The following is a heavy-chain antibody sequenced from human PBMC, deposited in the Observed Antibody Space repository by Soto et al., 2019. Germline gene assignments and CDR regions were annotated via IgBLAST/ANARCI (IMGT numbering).Heavy chain of an antibody. Sequence: QVQLVESGGGVVQPGRSLRLSCAASGFTFSSYAMHWVRQAPGKGLEWVAVISYDGSNKYYADSVKGRFTISRDNSKNTLDLQMNSLRAEDTAVYYWARDRPEMATIPDAFDIWGQGTMVTVSS. V-gene: IGHV3-30-3*01. D-gene: IGHD5-12*01. CDR2: ISYDGSNK. CDR1: GFTFSSYA. J-gene: IGHJ3*02. CDR3: ARDRPEMATIPDAFDI.